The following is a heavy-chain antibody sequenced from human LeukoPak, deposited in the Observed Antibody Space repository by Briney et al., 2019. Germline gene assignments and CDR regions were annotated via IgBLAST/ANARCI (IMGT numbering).Heavy chain of an antibody. Sequence: GGSLRLSCAASGFTFRNYAMTWVRQAPGKGLEWVSAIGTSGETTYYANSVKGRFTISRDSFKNTLYLQMSSLRAEDTAVYYCVKDRLNYGSGDFDHWGQGTQVTVSS. J-gene: IGHJ4*02. CDR3: VKDRLNYGSGDFDH. V-gene: IGHV3-23*01. CDR1: GFTFRNYA. D-gene: IGHD3-10*01. CDR2: IGTSGETT.